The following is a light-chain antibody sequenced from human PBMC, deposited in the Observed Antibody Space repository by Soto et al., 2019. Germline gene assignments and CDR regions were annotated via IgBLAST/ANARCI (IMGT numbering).Light chain of an antibody. J-gene: IGKJ3*01. V-gene: IGKV1-8*01. Sequence: AIRMTQSPSSFSASTGDSVTITCRASQAIASYLAWYQQKPGKAPNLLIYAASTLQSGVPSRFSGSGSGTDVTLTIDFLQSDDFATYFCQQYYAYPFSFGPGTKVEIK. CDR1: QAIASY. CDR3: QQYYAYPFS. CDR2: AAS.